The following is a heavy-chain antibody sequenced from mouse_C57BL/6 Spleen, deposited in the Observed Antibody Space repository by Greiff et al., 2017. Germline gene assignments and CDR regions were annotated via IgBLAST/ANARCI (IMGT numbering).Heavy chain of an antibody. V-gene: IGHV1-26*01. Sequence: EVQLQQSGPELVKPGASVKISCKASGYTFTDYYMHWVKQSHGKSLEWIGDINPNNGGTSYNQKFKGKATLTVDKSSSTAYMELRSLTSEDSAVYYCARGFTTEVATASSFDYWGQGTTLTVSS. J-gene: IGHJ2*01. CDR1: GYTFTDYY. CDR2: INPNNGGT. CDR3: ARGFTTEVATASSFDY. D-gene: IGHD1-1*01.